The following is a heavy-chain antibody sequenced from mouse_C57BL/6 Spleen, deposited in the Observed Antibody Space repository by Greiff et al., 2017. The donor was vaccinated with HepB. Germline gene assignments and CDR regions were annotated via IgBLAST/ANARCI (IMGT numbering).Heavy chain of an antibody. Sequence: QVQLQQSGPELVKPGASVKISCKASGYAFSSSWMNWVKQRPGKGLEWIGRIYPGDGDTNYNGKFKGKATLTADKSSSTAYMQLSSLSSEDSAVYFCAREKGRYYGSSYAVDYWGQGTSLTVSS. CDR3: AREKGRYYGSSYAVDY. V-gene: IGHV1-82*01. CDR1: GYAFSSSW. J-gene: IGHJ2*02. CDR2: IYPGDGDT. D-gene: IGHD1-1*01.